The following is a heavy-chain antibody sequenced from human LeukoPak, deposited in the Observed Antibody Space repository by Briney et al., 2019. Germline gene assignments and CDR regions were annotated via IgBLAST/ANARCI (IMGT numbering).Heavy chain of an antibody. CDR3: ARIPGRTGVVAAGRGYFDY. V-gene: IGHV4-39*07. Sequence: SEILSLTCTVSGGSISSSSYYWGWIRQPPGKGLEWIGSIYYSGSTYYNPSLKSRVTISVDTSKNQFSLKLSSVTAADTAVYYCARIPGRTGVVAAGRGYFDYWGQGTLVTVSS. D-gene: IGHD6-13*01. CDR1: GGSISSSSYY. CDR2: IYYSGST. J-gene: IGHJ4*02.